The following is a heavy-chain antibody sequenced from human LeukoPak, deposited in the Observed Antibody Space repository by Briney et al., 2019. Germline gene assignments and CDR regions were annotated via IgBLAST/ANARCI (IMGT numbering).Heavy chain of an antibody. CDR3: ATDLMVRGVKNWFDP. CDR1: GYTLTELS. CDR2: FDPEDGET. V-gene: IGHV1-24*01. J-gene: IGHJ5*02. Sequence: ASVKVSCKASGYTLTELSMHWVRQAPGKGLEWMGGFDPEDGETIYAQKFQGRVTMIEDTSTDTAHMELSSLRSEDTAVYYCATDLMVRGVKNWFDPWGQGTLVTVSS. D-gene: IGHD3-10*01.